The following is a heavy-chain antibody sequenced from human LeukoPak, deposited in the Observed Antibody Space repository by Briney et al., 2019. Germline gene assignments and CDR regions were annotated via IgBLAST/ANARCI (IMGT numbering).Heavy chain of an antibody. D-gene: IGHD5-12*01. CDR2: ISSSSTYI. J-gene: IGHJ4*02. CDR1: GFTFSSYS. CDR3: ARAEGYGAIDY. V-gene: IGHV3-21*01. Sequence: GGSLRLSCAASGFTFSSYSMNWVRQAPGKGLEWVSSISSSSTYIYYADSVKGRFTISRDNANNSLFLQMDSLTAEDTAFYCCARAEGYGAIDYWGQGTLVAVSS.